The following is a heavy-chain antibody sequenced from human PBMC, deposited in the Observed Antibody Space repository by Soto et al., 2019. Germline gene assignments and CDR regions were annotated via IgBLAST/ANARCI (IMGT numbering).Heavy chain of an antibody. D-gene: IGHD3-16*02. V-gene: IGHV1-24*01. CDR3: AIFRGWYRDTGFDP. CDR2: FDPEDGET. CDR1: GYTLTELS. J-gene: IGHJ5*02. Sequence: GASVKLSCKVSGYTLTELSMHWVRHAPGKGLEWMGGFDPEDGETIYAQKFQGRVTMTEDTSTDTAYMELSSLRSEDTAVYYCAIFRGWYRDTGFDPWGQGTLVTVAS.